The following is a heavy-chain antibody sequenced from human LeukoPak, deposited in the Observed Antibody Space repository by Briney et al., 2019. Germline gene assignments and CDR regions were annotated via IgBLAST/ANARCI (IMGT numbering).Heavy chain of an antibody. J-gene: IGHJ6*02. Sequence: GGSLRLSCAASGYTFSSYWMSWVRQAPGKGLEWVANIKEDGSEKYYVDSVKGRFTISRDNAKNSLFLQMNSLLAEDTAVYSCARVRVREFYGMDVWGQGTTVIISS. CDR3: ARVRVREFYGMDV. V-gene: IGHV3-7*01. D-gene: IGHD3-10*01. CDR1: GYTFSSYW. CDR2: IKEDGSEK.